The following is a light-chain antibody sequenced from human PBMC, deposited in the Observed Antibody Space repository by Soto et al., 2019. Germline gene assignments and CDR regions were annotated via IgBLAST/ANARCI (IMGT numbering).Light chain of an antibody. J-gene: IGKJ4*02. V-gene: IGKV3D-15*01. CDR3: QQYKAWPPLT. CDR2: GAS. CDR1: QSVNIN. Sequence: EIAMTQSPVTLSASPGERVTLSCRASQSVNINLAWYQQRPGQAPRDLIYGASNRASGIPERLSGSGSGTDFTLTISSMEPDDFALYYCQQYKAWPPLTFGGGTRVEIK.